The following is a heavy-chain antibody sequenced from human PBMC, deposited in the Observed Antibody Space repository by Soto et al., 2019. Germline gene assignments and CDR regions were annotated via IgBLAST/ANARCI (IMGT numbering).Heavy chain of an antibody. J-gene: IGHJ4*02. CDR1: RFIFSSYA. CDR2: ISGSGGST. D-gene: IGHD2-15*01. V-gene: IGHV3-23*01. CDR3: AKALGRLVALDY. Sequence: GGSLRLSCAASRFIFSSYAMSWVRQAPGKGLEWVSAISGSGGSTYYADSVKGRFTISRENSETTLYLQMNSLRAEDTAIYYCAKALGRLVALDYWGQGTLVTVSS.